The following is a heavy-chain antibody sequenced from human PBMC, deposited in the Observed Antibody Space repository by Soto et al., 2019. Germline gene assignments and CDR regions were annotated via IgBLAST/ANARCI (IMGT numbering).Heavy chain of an antibody. D-gene: IGHD2-2*01. CDR2: ISAYNGNT. CDR3: ARDAIVVPAAMPPDY. CDR1: GYTFTSYG. V-gene: IGHV1-18*01. Sequence: QVQLVQSGAEVKKPGASVKVSCKASGYTFTSYGISWVRQAPGQGLEWMGWISAYNGNTIYAQKLQGRVTMTTDTSTSTAYMELRSLRSDDTAVYYCARDAIVVPAAMPPDYWGQGTLVTVSS. J-gene: IGHJ4*02.